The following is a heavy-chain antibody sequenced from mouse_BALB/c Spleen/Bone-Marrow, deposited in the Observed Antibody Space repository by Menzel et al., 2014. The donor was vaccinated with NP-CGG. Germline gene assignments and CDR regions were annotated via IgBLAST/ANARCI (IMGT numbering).Heavy chain of an antibody. CDR3: ARWRYGYAMDY. Sequence: DVQLQESGGGLVQPGGSRKLSCAASGFTFSSFGMHWVRQAPEKGLEWVAYISSGSSTIYYADTVKGRFTISRDNPKNTLFLQMTSLRSEDTAMYYCARWRYGYAMDYWGQGTSVTVSS. CDR1: GFTFSSFG. J-gene: IGHJ4*01. CDR2: ISSGSSTI. V-gene: IGHV5-17*02. D-gene: IGHD2-14*01.